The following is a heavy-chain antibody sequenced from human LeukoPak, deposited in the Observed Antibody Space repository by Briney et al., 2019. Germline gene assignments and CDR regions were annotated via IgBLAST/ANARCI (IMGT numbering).Heavy chain of an antibody. CDR3: ARDYGTGGLNWFDP. J-gene: IGHJ5*02. CDR2: IYYSGST. Sequence: SETLSLTCTVSGGSISSGVYYWSWIRQHPGKGLEWIGYIYYSGSTYYNPSLKSRVTISVDTSKNQFSLKLSSVTAADTAVYYCARDYGTGGLNWFDPWGQGTLVTVSS. V-gene: IGHV4-31*03. CDR1: GGSISSGVYY. D-gene: IGHD7-27*01.